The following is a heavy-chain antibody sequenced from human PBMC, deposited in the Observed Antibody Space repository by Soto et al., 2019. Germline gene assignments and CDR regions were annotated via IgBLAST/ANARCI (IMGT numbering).Heavy chain of an antibody. Sequence: GALRLSCAASGFTFSIYWMHWVRQAPGKGLVWVSRINSDGSSTSYADSVKGRFTISRDNAKNTLYLQMNSLRAEDTAVYYCAREYYYGSGRYYYGMDVWGQGTTVTVSS. CDR1: GFTFSIYW. CDR3: AREYYYGSGRYYYGMDV. CDR2: INSDGSST. D-gene: IGHD3-10*01. V-gene: IGHV3-74*01. J-gene: IGHJ6*02.